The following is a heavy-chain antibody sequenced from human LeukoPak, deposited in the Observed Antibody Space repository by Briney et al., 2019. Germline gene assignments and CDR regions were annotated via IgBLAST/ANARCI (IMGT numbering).Heavy chain of an antibody. CDR3: ARDPSVGVYDYVWGNYRWSDY. D-gene: IGHD3-16*02. CDR1: GFTFSSYS. CDR2: ISSSSSYI. V-gene: IGHV3-21*01. J-gene: IGHJ4*02. Sequence: PGGSLRLSCAASGFTFSSYSMNWVRQAPGKGLEWVSSISSSSSYIYYAGSVKGRFTISRDNAKNSLYLQMNSLRAEDTAVYYCARDPSVGVYDYVWGNYRWSDYWGQGTLVTVSS.